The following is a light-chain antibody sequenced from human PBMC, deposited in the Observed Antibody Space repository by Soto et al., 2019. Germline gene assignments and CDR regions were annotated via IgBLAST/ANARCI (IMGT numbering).Light chain of an antibody. Sequence: QSVLTQPPSVSGAPGQRVTISCTGNSSNSGTTYDIYWYQQLPGTAPKLLIHGNNNRPSGVPDRFSGSKSGASASLAITGLQPEDESDYYCQSYDSGLSGSYVVFGGGTKVTVL. CDR3: QSYDSGLSGSYVV. CDR1: SSNSGTTYD. V-gene: IGLV1-40*01. J-gene: IGLJ2*01. CDR2: GNN.